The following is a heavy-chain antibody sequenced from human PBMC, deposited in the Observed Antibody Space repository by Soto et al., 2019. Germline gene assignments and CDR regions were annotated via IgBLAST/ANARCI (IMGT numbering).Heavy chain of an antibody. D-gene: IGHD4-17*01. CDR1: GGSISSGGYY. V-gene: IGHV4-31*03. Sequence: QVQLQESGPGLVKPSQTLSLTCTVSGGSISSGGYYWSWIRQHPGKGLEWIGYIYYSGSTYYNPSLKSRVTISEDTSKTQFSLKLSSVTAADTAVYYCARDGPAGDYEGRWFDPWGQGTLVTVSS. CDR3: ARDGPAGDYEGRWFDP. CDR2: IYYSGST. J-gene: IGHJ5*02.